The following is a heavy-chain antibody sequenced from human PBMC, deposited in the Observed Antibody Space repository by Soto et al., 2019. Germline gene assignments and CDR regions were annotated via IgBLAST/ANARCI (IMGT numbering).Heavy chain of an antibody. CDR2: INPNSGGT. Sequence: ASVKVSCKASGYTFTGYYMHWVRQAPGQGLEWMGWINPNSGGTNYAQKFQGWVTMTRDTSISTAYMELSRLRSDDTAVYYCARESLVAPGGYYYYGMDVWGQGTTVTVSS. CDR1: GYTFTGYY. V-gene: IGHV1-2*04. D-gene: IGHD3-16*01. CDR3: ARESLVAPGGYYYYGMDV. J-gene: IGHJ6*02.